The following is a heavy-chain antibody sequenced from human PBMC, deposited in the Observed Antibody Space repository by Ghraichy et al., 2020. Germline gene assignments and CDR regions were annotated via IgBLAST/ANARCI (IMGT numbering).Heavy chain of an antibody. CDR1: GGSISSSY. CDR2: IYISGST. V-gene: IGHV4-4*07. CDR3: ARDRTDYVWGTSIGSFDI. D-gene: IGHD3-16*01. Sequence: SETLSLTCIVSGGSISSSYWNWIRQAAGKGLEWIGRIYISGSTNYNPSFKSRVTMSVDTSKNQFSLKLSSVTAADTAVYYCARDRTDYVWGTSIGSFDIWGQGTMVTVSS. J-gene: IGHJ3*02.